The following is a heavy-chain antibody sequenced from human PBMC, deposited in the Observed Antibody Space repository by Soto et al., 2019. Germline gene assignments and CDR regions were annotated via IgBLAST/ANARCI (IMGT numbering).Heavy chain of an antibody. D-gene: IGHD1-7*01. V-gene: IGHV1-69*06. CDR2: IIPVFGSP. CDR1: GDTFTSHT. J-gene: IGHJ5*02. CDR3: ARDITATNNWFDP. Sequence: VQLVQSGAEVKKPGSSVRVSCETSGDTFTSHTVNWLRQAPGQGLEWMGGIIPVFGSPNYAEKFQGRLTITADTSTNTAYMELLRLTSEDTAVYFCARDITATNNWFDPWGQGTLVTVSS.